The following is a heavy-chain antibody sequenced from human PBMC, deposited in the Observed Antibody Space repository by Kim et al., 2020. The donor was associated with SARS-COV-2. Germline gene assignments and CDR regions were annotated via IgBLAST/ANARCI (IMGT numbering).Heavy chain of an antibody. V-gene: IGHV3-48*02. CDR3: ASNFAGSETYHKRGEY. CDR2: ISSSGSTT. Sequence: GGSLRLSCAASGFNFSTYSMNWVRQAPGKGLECVSYISSSGSTTYYADSVKGRFTISRDNAKKSLFLQMNSLRDEDTAVYYCASNFAGSETYHKRGEYWGPCTPITVSS. CDR1: GFNFSTYS. D-gene: IGHD3-10*01. J-gene: IGHJ1*01.